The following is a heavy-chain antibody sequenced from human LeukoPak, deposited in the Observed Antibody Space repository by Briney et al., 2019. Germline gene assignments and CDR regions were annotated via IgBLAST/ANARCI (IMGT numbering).Heavy chain of an antibody. CDR1: GGSISSYS. CDR2: INHSGST. CDR3: ARGSPDY. V-gene: IGHV4-34*01. J-gene: IGHJ4*02. Sequence: SETLSLTCTVFGGSISSYSWGWIRQPPGKGLEWIGEINHSGSTNYNPSLKSRVTISVDTSKNQFSLKLSSVTAADTAVYYCARGSPDYWGQGTLVTVSS.